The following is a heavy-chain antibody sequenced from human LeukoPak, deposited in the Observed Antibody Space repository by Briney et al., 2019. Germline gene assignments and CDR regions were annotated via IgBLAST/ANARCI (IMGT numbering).Heavy chain of an antibody. D-gene: IGHD3/OR15-3a*01. V-gene: IGHV3-49*04. CDR2: IRSKVFCGTT. CDR1: GFTFGDHG. J-gene: IGHJ4*02. Sequence: GGSLRLSCTASGFTFGDHGVGWVRQAPEKGLEWVGFIRSKVFCGTTEYAASVRGRFSISRDDSKSIAYLQMNSLKTEDTAVYYCTRDKDWSYDYWGQGTLVTVSS. CDR3: TRDKDWSYDY.